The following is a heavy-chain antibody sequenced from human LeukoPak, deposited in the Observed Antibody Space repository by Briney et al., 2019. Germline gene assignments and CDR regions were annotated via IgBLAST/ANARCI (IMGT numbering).Heavy chain of an antibody. CDR3: ARAEHYYDSSGYSSFQH. CDR1: GYTFTSYY. V-gene: IGHV1-46*01. J-gene: IGHJ1*01. CDR2: INPSGGST. D-gene: IGHD3-22*01. Sequence: ASVKVSCKASGYTFTSYYMHWVRQAPGQGLVWMGIINPSGGSTSYAQKFQGRVTMTRDTSTSTVYMELSSLRSEDTAVYYCARAEHYYDSSGYSSFQHWGQGTLVTVSS.